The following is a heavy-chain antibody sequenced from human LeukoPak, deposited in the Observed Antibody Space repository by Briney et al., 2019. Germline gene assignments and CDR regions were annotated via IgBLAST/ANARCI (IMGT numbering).Heavy chain of an antibody. J-gene: IGHJ3*02. V-gene: IGHV3-48*01. D-gene: IGHD1-26*01. Sequence: GGSLRLSCAASGFTFSSYSMNWVRQAPGKGLEWVSYISMSSDNTYYADSVKGRFTISRDNAKNSMYLQMNSLRAEDTAVYYCARVAEWELRGPYRDAFDIWGQGTMVTVSS. CDR1: GFTFSSYS. CDR3: ARVAEWELRGPYRDAFDI. CDR2: ISMSSDNT.